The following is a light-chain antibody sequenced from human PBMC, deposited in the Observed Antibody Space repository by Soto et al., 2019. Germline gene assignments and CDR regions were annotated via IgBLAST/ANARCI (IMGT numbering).Light chain of an antibody. V-gene: IGKV3-20*01. CDR3: QQYYSSWT. CDR1: QSISNTF. J-gene: IGKJ1*01. Sequence: EIVLTQSPGTLSLSPGEGATLSCRASQSISNTFLAWYQQRPGQAPRILIYGASRRATDIPDRFSGSGARKDFTLTISRQEAEDFPLYYSQQYYSSWTFGQGTKVEMK. CDR2: GAS.